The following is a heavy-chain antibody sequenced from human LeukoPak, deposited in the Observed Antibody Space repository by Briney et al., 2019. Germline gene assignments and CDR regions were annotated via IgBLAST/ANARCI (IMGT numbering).Heavy chain of an antibody. V-gene: IGHV3-21*01. CDR3: ARENDFWRSNYGMDV. D-gene: IGHD3-3*01. J-gene: IGHJ6*02. CDR2: ISSRSSNI. Sequence: GGSLRLSCAASGFTFCSDSMKSVRDGPGKGLWCVLSISSRSSNINYADSVKGRFTISRDNAKNSLYLQMNSLRAEDTAVYYCARENDFWRSNYGMDVWGQGTTVTVSS. CDR1: GFTFCSDS.